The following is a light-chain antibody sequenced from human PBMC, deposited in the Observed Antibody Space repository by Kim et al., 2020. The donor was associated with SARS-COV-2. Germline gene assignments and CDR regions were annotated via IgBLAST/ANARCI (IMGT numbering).Light chain of an antibody. CDR2: YDS. V-gene: IGLV3-21*04. CDR1: SIGSKS. CDR3: QVWDSSSNHRVV. J-gene: IGLJ2*01. Sequence: SYELTQPPSVSVAPGKTARVSCGGNSIGSKSVHWYQQKSGQAPVLVIYYDSDRPSGIPERFSGSNSGNTATLTISRVEAGDEADDYCQVWDSSSNHRVVFGGGTQLTVL.